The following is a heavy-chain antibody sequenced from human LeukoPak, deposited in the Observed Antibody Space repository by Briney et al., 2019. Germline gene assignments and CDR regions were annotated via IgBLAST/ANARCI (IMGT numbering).Heavy chain of an antibody. CDR3: AKPASRGYSYGYLDY. Sequence: GGSLRLSCAASGFTFSSYAMSWVRQAPGKWLEWVSAISGSGGSTYYADSVKGRFTISRDNSKNTLYLQMNSLRAEDTAVYYCAKPASRGYSYGYLDYWSQGTLVTVSS. D-gene: IGHD5-18*01. J-gene: IGHJ4*02. V-gene: IGHV3-23*01. CDR1: GFTFSSYA. CDR2: ISGSGGST.